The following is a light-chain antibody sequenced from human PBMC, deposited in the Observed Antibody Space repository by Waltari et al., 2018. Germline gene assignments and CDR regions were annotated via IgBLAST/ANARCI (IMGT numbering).Light chain of an antibody. CDR2: AAS. V-gene: IGKV1-9*01. Sequence: DIQLTQSPSFLSASVGDRVTITCRASQDISSFLAWYQQKPEGAPKLLIYAASALQSGIPSRFTGSGSGTEFTLTISSLQPEDFATYYCQQFTTYPITFGPGTNVDV. CDR1: QDISSF. CDR3: QQFTTYPIT. J-gene: IGKJ3*01.